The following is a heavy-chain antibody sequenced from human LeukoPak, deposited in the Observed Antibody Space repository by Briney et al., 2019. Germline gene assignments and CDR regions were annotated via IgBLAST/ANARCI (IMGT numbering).Heavy chain of an antibody. V-gene: IGHV3-23*01. CDR2: ISGSGGST. Sequence: GGSLTLSCAASGFTFSSYAMSWVRQPPGKGLEWVSAISGSGGSTYYADSVKGRFTISRDNYKNTLYLQMKSLRAEDTAVYYCAKSSREGFDYWGQGTLVTVSS. J-gene: IGHJ4*02. CDR1: GFTFSSYA. CDR3: AKSSREGFDY. D-gene: IGHD1-26*01.